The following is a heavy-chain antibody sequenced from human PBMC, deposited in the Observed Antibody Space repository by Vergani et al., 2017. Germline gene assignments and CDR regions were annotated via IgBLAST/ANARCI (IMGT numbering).Heavy chain of an antibody. Sequence: QVQLVHSGSELKKPGASVKISCKTSGYSFTNYAINWLRQAPGQGLEWMGKINTNTGNPTYAQGLTGRFVFSLDRPASAANLQISGLKTEDTAVYFCARLRSAVVRGVQGATYYYYGLDVWGQGTTVNVSS. D-gene: IGHD3-10*01. CDR3: ARLRSAVVRGVQGATYYYYGLDV. V-gene: IGHV7-4-1*02. J-gene: IGHJ6*02. CDR1: GYSFTNYA. CDR2: INTNTGNP.